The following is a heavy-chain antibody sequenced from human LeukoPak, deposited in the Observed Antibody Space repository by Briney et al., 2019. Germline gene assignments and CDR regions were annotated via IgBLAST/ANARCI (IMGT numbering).Heavy chain of an antibody. CDR2: IKQDGRVK. Sequence: PGGSLRLSRAAPGFTFCHYWMSWVRQAPEKGLGWVANIKQDGRVKQYVDSMKGRFTISRDNAKNSLYLQMNSLRVEDTAVYYCARDRDDGGFEYWGQGTLVTVSS. D-gene: IGHD4-23*01. CDR1: GFTFCHYW. J-gene: IGHJ4*02. CDR3: ARDRDDGGFEY. V-gene: IGHV3-7*01.